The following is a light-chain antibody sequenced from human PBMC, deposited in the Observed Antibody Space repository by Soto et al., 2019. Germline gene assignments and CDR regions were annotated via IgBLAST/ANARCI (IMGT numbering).Light chain of an antibody. CDR1: SSDVGGYNY. CDR2: NFL. J-gene: IGLJ7*01. CDR3: SSYTSRSTAV. Sequence: QSALTQPASVSGSPGQSITISCSETSSDVGGYNYVSWYQQHPGKAPKLIIYNFLDRPSGVSSRFSGSKSGNTASLTISGLQSEDEAYYYCSSYTSRSTAVFGGGTQLTVL. V-gene: IGLV2-14*01.